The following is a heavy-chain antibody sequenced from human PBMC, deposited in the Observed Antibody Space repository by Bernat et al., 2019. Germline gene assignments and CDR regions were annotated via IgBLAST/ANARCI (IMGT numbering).Heavy chain of an antibody. CDR1: GGSISSSSYY. V-gene: IGHV4-39*07. J-gene: IGHJ4*02. CDR3: ARGRRYYDSSGYKH. D-gene: IGHD3-22*01. CDR2: IYYSGST. Sequence: QLQLQESGPGLVKPSETLSLTCTVSGGSISSSSYYWGWIRQPPGKGLEWIGSIYYSGSTNYNPSLKSRVTISVDTSKNQFSLKLSSVTAADTAVYYCARGRRYYDSSGYKHWGQGTLVTVSS.